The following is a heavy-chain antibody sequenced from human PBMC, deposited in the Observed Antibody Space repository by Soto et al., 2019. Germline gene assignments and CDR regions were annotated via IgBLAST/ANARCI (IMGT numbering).Heavy chain of an antibody. J-gene: IGHJ1*01. CDR1: GYTFTGYF. CDR2: INPNSGVT. V-gene: IGHV1-2*02. CDR3: ARGGGTILGPLR. D-gene: IGHD1-1*01. Sequence: ASVKGSCKASGYTFTGYFIHWVRQAPGEGLEWVGYINPNSGVTKYAPRFQGRVTMTRDTSIRTAYMDLNNLRSDDTAVYFCARGGGTILGPLRWGPGTLVTVSS.